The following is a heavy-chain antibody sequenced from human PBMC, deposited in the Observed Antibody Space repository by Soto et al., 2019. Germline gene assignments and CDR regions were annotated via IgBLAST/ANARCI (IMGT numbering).Heavy chain of an antibody. CDR1: GYTFTSYD. D-gene: IGHD3-16*01. Sequence: ASVKVSCKASGYTFTSYDINWVRQATGQGLEWMGWMNPNSGNTGYAQKFQGRVTMTRNTSISTAYMELNSLRSEDTAVYYCGSWGSRDYYMDVWGKGTTVTVSS. CDR3: GSWGSRDYYMDV. V-gene: IGHV1-8*01. CDR2: MNPNSGNT. J-gene: IGHJ6*03.